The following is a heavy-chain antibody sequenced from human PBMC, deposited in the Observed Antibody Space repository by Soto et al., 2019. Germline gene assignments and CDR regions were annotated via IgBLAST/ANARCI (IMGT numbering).Heavy chain of an antibody. CDR2: IIPIFGTA. V-gene: IGHV1-69*13. J-gene: IGHJ5*02. D-gene: IGHD2-2*01. CDR3: ARVLSSLLNWFDP. CDR1: GGTFSSYA. Sequence: ASVKVSCKASGGTFSSYAISWVRQAPGQGLEWMGGIIPIFGTANYAQKFQGRVTITADESTSTAYMELSSLRSEDTAVYYCARVLSSLLNWFDPWGQGTLVTVS.